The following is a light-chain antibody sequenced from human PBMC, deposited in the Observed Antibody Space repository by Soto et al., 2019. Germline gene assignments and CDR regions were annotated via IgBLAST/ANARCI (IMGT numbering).Light chain of an antibody. J-gene: IGLJ1*01. Sequence: QSVLTQPRPVSGSPGQSVTISCTGTSSDVGGYNYVSWYQQHPGKAPKLMIYDVSKRPSGVPDRFSGSKSGNTASLTISGLQAEDEADYYCCSYAGSYTFEVFGTGTKLTVL. V-gene: IGLV2-11*01. CDR1: SSDVGGYNY. CDR2: DVS. CDR3: CSYAGSYTFEV.